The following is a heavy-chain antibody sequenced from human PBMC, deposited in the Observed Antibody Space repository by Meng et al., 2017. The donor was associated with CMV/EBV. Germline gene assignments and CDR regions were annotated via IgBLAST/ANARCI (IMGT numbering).Heavy chain of an antibody. CDR2: INHSGST. V-gene: IGHV4-34*01. CDR1: GGSFSGYY. Sequence: GSLRLSCAVYGGSFSGYYWSWIRQPPGKGLEWIGEINHSGSTHYNPSLKSRVTISVDTSKNQFSLKLSSVTAADTAVYYCARARGTLKSGNLDYWGQGTLVTVSS. D-gene: IGHD4-23*01. J-gene: IGHJ4*02. CDR3: ARARGTLKSGNLDY.